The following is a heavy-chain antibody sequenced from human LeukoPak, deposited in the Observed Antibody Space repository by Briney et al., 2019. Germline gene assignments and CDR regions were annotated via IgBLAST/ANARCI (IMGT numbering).Heavy chain of an antibody. D-gene: IGHD3-22*01. Sequence: GGSLRLSCTASGFTFDDFAMTWVRQAPGKGLECIGFIRSRTNGGTSEYAASIKGTFTFSRDDSQSIAYLQMNRLKTEDTAVYFCTYDSSGYNYYFDHWGQGTLVTVSS. J-gene: IGHJ4*02. CDR1: GFTFDDFA. CDR3: TYDSSGYNYYFDH. V-gene: IGHV3-49*04. CDR2: IRSRTNGGTS.